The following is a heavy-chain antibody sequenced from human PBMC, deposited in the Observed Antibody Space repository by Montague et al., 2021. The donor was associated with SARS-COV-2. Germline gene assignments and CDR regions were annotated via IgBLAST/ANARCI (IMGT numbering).Heavy chain of an antibody. Sequence: CAISGDSVSSNSAAWNWIRQSPSRGLEWQGRTYYRSKWYSDYAVSVKSRITINPDTSKNQFSLQLNSVTPEDTAVYYCARQPLGYDFVYYYYGMDVWGQGTTVTVSS. V-gene: IGHV6-1*01. J-gene: IGHJ6*02. D-gene: IGHD5-12*01. CDR1: GDSVSSNSAA. CDR3: ARQPLGYDFVYYYYGMDV. CDR2: TYYRSKWYS.